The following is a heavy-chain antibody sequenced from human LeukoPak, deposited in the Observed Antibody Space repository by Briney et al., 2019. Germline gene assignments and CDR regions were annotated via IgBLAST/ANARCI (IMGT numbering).Heavy chain of an antibody. CDR2: INPNSGGT. CDR1: GYTFTGYY. CDR3: ARAPGTVKIRFDP. J-gene: IGHJ5*02. D-gene: IGHD1-14*01. V-gene: IGHV1-2*02. Sequence: ASVKVSCKASGYTFTGYYMHWVRQAPGQGLEWMGWINPNSGGTNYAQKFQGRVTMTRDTSISTAYMELSRLRSDDTAVYYCARAPGTVKIRFDPWGQGTLVTVSS.